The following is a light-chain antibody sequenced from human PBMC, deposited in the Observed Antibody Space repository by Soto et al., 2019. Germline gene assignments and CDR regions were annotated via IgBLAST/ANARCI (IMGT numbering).Light chain of an antibody. J-gene: IGLJ1*01. Sequence: QSVLTQPASVSGSPGQSITISCTGNSRVVESYNLVSWYQQQPGKAPRRMIYEDSKRPSGVSYRFSGSKSGNTASVTISGLHAEDEADYYCCSYAGSSAYVCGTGTKVTVL. CDR1: SRVVESYNL. CDR2: EDS. CDR3: CSYAGSSAYV. V-gene: IGLV2-23*01.